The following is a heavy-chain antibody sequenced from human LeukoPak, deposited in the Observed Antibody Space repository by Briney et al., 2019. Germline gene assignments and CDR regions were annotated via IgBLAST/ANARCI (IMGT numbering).Heavy chain of an antibody. CDR3: AHSLRGYSYGL. D-gene: IGHD5-18*01. CDR2: IYWDDDK. Sequence: SGPTLVKPTQTLTLTCTFSGFSLSTSEVRVGWIRQPPGKALEWLALIYWDDDKRYSPSLRSRLTITKDTSKNQVVLTMTNMVAVDTATYYCAHSLRGYSYGLWGQGTLVTVSS. CDR1: GFSLSTSEVR. J-gene: IGHJ4*02. V-gene: IGHV2-5*02.